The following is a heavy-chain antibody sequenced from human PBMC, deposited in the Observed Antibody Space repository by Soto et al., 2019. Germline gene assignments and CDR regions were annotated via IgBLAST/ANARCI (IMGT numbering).Heavy chain of an antibody. CDR1: GFTFSDYS. V-gene: IGHV3-11*01. D-gene: IGHD3-22*01. CDR3: ARETADHDSSGLDP. Sequence: PGGSLRLSCAASGFTFSDYSMTWIRQAPGKGLEWLSYITSSGTTTYYADSVKGRFTISRDNAKKSLHLHLSSLRAEDTAMYYCARETADHDSSGLDPWGQGTLVTVSS. CDR2: ITSSGTTT. J-gene: IGHJ5*02.